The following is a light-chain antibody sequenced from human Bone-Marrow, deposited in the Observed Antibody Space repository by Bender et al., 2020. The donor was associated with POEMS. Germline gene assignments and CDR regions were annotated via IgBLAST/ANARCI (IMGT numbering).Light chain of an antibody. J-gene: IGLJ1*01. CDR1: SSDVGGYNL. V-gene: IGLV2-23*02. CDR3: SSYATSGARV. Sequence: QSALTQPASVSGSPGQSITISCTGTSSDVGGYNLVSWYQQHPGKAPKLMIDAVSGRPSGISHRFSGSKSGNTASLTISGLQAEDEADYYCSSYATSGARVFGTGTKVTVL. CDR2: AVS.